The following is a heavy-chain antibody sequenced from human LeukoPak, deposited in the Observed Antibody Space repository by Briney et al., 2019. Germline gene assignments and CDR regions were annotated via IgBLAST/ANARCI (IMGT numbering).Heavy chain of an antibody. CDR1: GYTFTGYY. V-gene: IGHV1-2*02. CDR2: INPNSGGT. J-gene: IGHJ4*02. CDR3: ARSTYYYGSGSYAASNYFDY. D-gene: IGHD3-10*01. Sequence: ASVKVSCKASGYTFTGYYMHWVRQAPGQGLEWMGWINPNSGGTNYAQKFQGRVTMTRDTSISTAYMELSRLRSDDTAVYYCARSTYYYGSGSYAASNYFDYWGQGTLVTVSS.